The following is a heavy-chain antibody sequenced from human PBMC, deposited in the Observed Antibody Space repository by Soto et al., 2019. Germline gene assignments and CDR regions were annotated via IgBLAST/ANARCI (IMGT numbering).Heavy chain of an antibody. CDR3: ARGGYYDSSGSRNYHYYGMNV. CDR2: INPYDGNT. Sequence: GASVKVSCKASGYTFSSYGINWVRQAPGQGLEWLGWINPYDGNTKYAQILQGRVSMTTDTSTKTAYMEVRSLRSDDTAVYYCARGGYYDSSGSRNYHYYGMNVWGQGTTVTVSS. D-gene: IGHD3-22*01. J-gene: IGHJ6*02. V-gene: IGHV1-18*01. CDR1: GYTFSSYG.